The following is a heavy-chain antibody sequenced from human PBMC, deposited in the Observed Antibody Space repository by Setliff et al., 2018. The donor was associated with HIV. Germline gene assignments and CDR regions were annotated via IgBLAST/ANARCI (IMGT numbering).Heavy chain of an antibody. CDR1: RRAFSAYY. CDR3: ARVSYTYWYSIPRNCYYHMDV. D-gene: IGHD2-8*02. Sequence: PSETLSLTCAVSRRAFSAYYWGWIRQPPGGGLEWLGEINPGGSPNYNPSLKSRLTISADTSENHFSLKLSSVTAADTAVYYCARVSYTYWYSIPRNCYYHMDVWGTGTTVTVSS. CDR2: INPGGSP. V-gene: IGHV4-34*01. J-gene: IGHJ6*03.